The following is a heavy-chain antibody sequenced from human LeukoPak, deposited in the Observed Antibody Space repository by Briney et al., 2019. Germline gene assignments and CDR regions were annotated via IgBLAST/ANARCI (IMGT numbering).Heavy chain of an antibody. CDR1: GGTFSSYA. Sequence: SVKVSCKASGGTFSSYAISWVRQAPGQGLEWMGGIIPIFGTANYAQKFQGRVTITADESTSTAYMELSSLRSEDTAVYYCARPHGRIFGAYYFDYWGQGTLVTVSS. CDR3: ARPHGRIFGAYYFDY. D-gene: IGHD3-3*01. J-gene: IGHJ4*02. V-gene: IGHV1-69*13. CDR2: IIPIFGTA.